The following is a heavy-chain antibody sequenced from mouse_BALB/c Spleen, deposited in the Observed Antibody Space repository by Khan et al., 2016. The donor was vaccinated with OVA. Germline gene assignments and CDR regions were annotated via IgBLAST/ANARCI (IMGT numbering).Heavy chain of an antibody. CDR3: ASHLTGAFAY. J-gene: IGHJ3*01. CDR2: ISSAGDYT. Sequence: EVELVESGGDLVKPGGSLKLSCAASGFTFSSYGMSWVRQTPDKRLEWVATISSAGDYTYYPANVTGRFTISRDNAKNTLYLQMSSLRSEDTAMFYCASHLTGAFAYWGQGTLVTVSA. CDR1: GFTFSSYG. D-gene: IGHD4-1*01. V-gene: IGHV5-6*01.